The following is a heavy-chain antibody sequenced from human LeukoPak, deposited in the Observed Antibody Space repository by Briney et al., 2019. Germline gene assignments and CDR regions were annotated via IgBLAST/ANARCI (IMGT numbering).Heavy chain of an antibody. CDR3: ISDLYGREDQ. J-gene: IGHJ4*02. Sequence: PGGSLRLSCAASVYTFSRYWMHWAPHAPGKGLEWVARMDPDGRTIDYAHSVKRRFTISRDNAKDTLYLQMSSLRDEDTAVYYCISDLYGREDQWGRGTLVSVSS. CDR2: MDPDGRTI. CDR1: VYTFSRYW. V-gene: IGHV3-74*01. D-gene: IGHD1-26*01.